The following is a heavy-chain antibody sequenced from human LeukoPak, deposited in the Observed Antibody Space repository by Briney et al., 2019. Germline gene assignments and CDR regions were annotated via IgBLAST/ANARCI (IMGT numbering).Heavy chain of an antibody. CDR1: GFTFSSYA. CDR3: ARARPDTLTTVTPDY. J-gene: IGHJ4*02. D-gene: IGHD4-17*01. V-gene: IGHV3-23*01. Sequence: GGSLRLSCAASGFTFSSYAMSWVRQAPGKGLEWVSGISGGGGSTHYADSVKGRFTISRDNSKNTLYLQMNSLRAEDTAVYYCARARPDTLTTVTPDYWGQGTLVTVSS. CDR2: ISGGGGST.